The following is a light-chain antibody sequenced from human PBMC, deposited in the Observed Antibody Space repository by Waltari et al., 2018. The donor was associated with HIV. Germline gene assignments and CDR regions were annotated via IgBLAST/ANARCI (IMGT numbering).Light chain of an antibody. CDR1: NSYVGGYNY. Sequence: QSALTQPASVSGSPGQSITISCTGTNSYVGGYNYVSWYQQYPGKAPKLMIYDVSNRPSGVSNRFSASKSGNTASLTISGLQAEDEADYYCSSYTSSSTVVFGGGTKLTVL. J-gene: IGLJ2*01. CDR3: SSYTSSSTVV. V-gene: IGLV2-14*01. CDR2: DVS.